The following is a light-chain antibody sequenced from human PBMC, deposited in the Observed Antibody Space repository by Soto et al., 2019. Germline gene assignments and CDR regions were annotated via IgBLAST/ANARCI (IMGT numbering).Light chain of an antibody. CDR2: GAS. Sequence: EIVLTQSPGTLSLSPGERATLSCRASQSVSSSYLAWYQQKPGQAPRLLIYGASSRATGIPDRFSGSGSGTDVTLTISRLEPEDFAVYYFQQYGSSTGTFGQGTQLAIK. J-gene: IGKJ2*01. V-gene: IGKV3-20*01. CDR3: QQYGSSTGT. CDR1: QSVSSSY.